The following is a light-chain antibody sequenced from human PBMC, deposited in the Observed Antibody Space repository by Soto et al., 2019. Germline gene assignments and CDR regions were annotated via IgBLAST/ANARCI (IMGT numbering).Light chain of an antibody. CDR2: DNN. J-gene: IGLJ1*01. V-gene: IGLV1-51*01. CDR1: SSNIGNNY. Sequence: QSVLTQPPSVSAAPGQKVTISCSGSSSNIGNNYVSWYQQLPGTAPKLLIYDNNKRPSRIPDRFSGSKSGTSATLGITGLQTGDEADYYCGTWDSSLSALYVFGTGTKLTVL. CDR3: GTWDSSLSALYV.